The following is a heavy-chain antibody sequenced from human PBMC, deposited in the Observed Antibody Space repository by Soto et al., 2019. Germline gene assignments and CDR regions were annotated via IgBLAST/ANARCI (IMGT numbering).Heavy chain of an antibody. CDR2: IKQDGSEK. J-gene: IGHJ4*02. D-gene: IGHD2-15*01. Sequence: EVQLVESGGGLVQPGGSLRLSCAASGFSFSTYWMSWVRQAPGKGLEWVANIKQDGSEKYYVDSVKGRFTISRDNAKNSRYLQMSSLRGEDTAVYYCATRGYCSGGSCSQVVDYWGQGTLVIVSS. CDR3: ATRGYCSGGSCSQVVDY. CDR1: GFSFSTYW. V-gene: IGHV3-7*01.